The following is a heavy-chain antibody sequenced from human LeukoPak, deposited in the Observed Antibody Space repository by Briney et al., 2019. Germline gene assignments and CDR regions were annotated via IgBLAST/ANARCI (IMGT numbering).Heavy chain of an antibody. V-gene: IGHV3-74*01. Sequence: GGSLRLSCAASGFTFSSYAMNWVRQAPGKGLVWVSRISTEGSSTIYADSVKGRFTISRDNAKNTLYLQMNSLRAEDTAVYYCARDSYNNVDYWGQGTLVTVSS. D-gene: IGHD5-24*01. CDR1: GFTFSSYA. CDR2: ISTEGSST. CDR3: ARDSYNNVDY. J-gene: IGHJ4*02.